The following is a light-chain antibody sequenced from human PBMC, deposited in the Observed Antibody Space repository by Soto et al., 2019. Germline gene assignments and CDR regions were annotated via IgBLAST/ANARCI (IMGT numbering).Light chain of an antibody. CDR2: GAS. V-gene: IGKV3-15*01. Sequence: EVVMTQSPATLSVSPGEIATLSCRASQSVSSNLAWYQQKPGQAPRLLIYGASTRAAGIPARFSGSGSGTDFTLTITSLEPEDFAAYYCQQRSNWPLTFGGGTKVDIK. CDR1: QSVSSN. CDR3: QQRSNWPLT. J-gene: IGKJ4*01.